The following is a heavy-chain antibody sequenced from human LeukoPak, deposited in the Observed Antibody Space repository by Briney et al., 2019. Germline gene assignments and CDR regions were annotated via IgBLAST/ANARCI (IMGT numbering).Heavy chain of an antibody. CDR2: IIPIFGTA. CDR3: ARGDYGGNPDY. J-gene: IGHJ4*02. CDR1: GGTFSSYA. Sequence: SVKVSCKASGGTFSSYAISWVRQAPGQGLEWMGRIIPIFGTANYAQKFQGRVTITADKSTSTAYMELRSMRSDDTAMYYCARGDYGGNPDYWGQGTLVTVSS. D-gene: IGHD4-23*01. V-gene: IGHV1-69*06.